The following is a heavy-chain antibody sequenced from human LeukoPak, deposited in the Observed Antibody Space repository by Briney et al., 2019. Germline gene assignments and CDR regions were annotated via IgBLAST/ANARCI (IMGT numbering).Heavy chain of an antibody. CDR2: INPSGGST. CDR3: ARDYGGSSGWYGAEDAFDI. V-gene: IGHV1-46*01. D-gene: IGHD6-19*01. J-gene: IGHJ3*02. CDR1: GYTFTSYY. Sequence: ASVKVSCKASGYTFTSYYMHWVRQAPGQGLEWMGIINPSGGSTSYAQKFQGRVTMTTDTSTSTAYMELRSLRSDDTAVYYCARDYGGSSGWYGAEDAFDIWGQGTMVTVSS.